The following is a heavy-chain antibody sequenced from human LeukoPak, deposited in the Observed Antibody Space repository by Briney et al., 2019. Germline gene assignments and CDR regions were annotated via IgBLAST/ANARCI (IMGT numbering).Heavy chain of an antibody. D-gene: IGHD2-15*01. J-gene: IGHJ5*02. CDR1: GFSFSTYC. CDR3: TRRVDATRWYDP. CDR2: ISNDGTTT. V-gene: IGHV3-74*01. Sequence: GGSLRLSCAASGFSFSTYCMHWVRQAPGEGLVWVSRISNDGTTTIYADSVKGRFTISRDNAKNTLYLQMDSLRAEDTAVYYCTRRVDATRWYDPWGQGTLVTVSS.